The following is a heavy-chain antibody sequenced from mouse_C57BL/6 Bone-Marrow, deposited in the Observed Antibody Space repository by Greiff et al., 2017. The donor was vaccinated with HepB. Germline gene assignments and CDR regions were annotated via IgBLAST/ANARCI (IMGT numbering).Heavy chain of an antibody. Sequence: QVQLQQSGAELVKPGASVKLSCKASGYTFTSYWMQWVQQRPGQGLEWIGEIDPSDSYTNYNQKFKGKATLTVDTSSSTAYLQLSSLTSEDSAVYYWARDGYYFYYAMDYWGQGTSVTVSS. V-gene: IGHV1-50*01. D-gene: IGHD2-3*01. CDR1: GYTFTSYW. CDR3: ARDGYYFYYAMDY. J-gene: IGHJ4*01. CDR2: IDPSDSYT.